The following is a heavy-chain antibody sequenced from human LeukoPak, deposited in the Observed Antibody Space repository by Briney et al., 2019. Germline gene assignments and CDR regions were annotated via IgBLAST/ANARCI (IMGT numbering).Heavy chain of an antibody. D-gene: IGHD3-22*01. Sequence: KPGRSLRLSCAASGFTFDDYAMHWVRQAPGKGLEWVSGISWNSGSIGYADSVKGRFTISRDNATNSLYLQMNSLRAEDTALYYCARARVGDSSGYYYLVEYYFDYWGQGTLVTVSS. V-gene: IGHV3-9*01. J-gene: IGHJ4*02. CDR1: GFTFDDYA. CDR3: ARARVGDSSGYYYLVEYYFDY. CDR2: ISWNSGSI.